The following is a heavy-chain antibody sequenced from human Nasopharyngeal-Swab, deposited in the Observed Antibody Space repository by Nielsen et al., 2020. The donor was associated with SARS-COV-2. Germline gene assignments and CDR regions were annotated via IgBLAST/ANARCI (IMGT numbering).Heavy chain of an antibody. J-gene: IGHJ6*03. Sequence: GESLKISCAASGFTFSSYGMHWVRQASGKGLEWVAVISYDGSNKYYADSVKGRFTISRDNSKNTLYLQMNSLRAEDTAVYYCAKSALAPQGDYYYYYMDVWGKGTTVTVSS. D-gene: IGHD3-16*01. CDR2: ISYDGSNK. CDR3: AKSALAPQGDYYYYYMDV. CDR1: GFTFSSYG. V-gene: IGHV3-30*18.